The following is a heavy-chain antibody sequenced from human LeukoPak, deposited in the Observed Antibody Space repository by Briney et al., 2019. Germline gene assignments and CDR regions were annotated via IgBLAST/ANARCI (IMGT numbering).Heavy chain of an antibody. Sequence: GGSLRLSCTASGFTFGDYAMSWVRQAPGKGLEWVANIKQDGSEKYYVDSVKGRFTISRDNAKNSLYLQMNSLRAEDTAVYYCARKAYGLDVWGKGTTVTVSS. CDR3: ARKAYGLDV. CDR2: IKQDGSEK. CDR1: GFTFGDYA. V-gene: IGHV3-7*03. J-gene: IGHJ6*04.